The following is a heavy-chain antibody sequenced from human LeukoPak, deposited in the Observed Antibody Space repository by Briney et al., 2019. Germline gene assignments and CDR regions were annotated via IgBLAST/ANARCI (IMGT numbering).Heavy chain of an antibody. Sequence: PSETLSLTCAVYGGSFSGYYWSWIRQPPGKGLEWIGEINHSGSTNYNPSLKSRVTISVDRSKNQFSLKLSSVTAADTAVYYCARGLGSTSFDPWGQGTLVTVSS. CDR2: INHSGST. CDR3: ARGLGSTSFDP. J-gene: IGHJ5*02. D-gene: IGHD2-2*01. CDR1: GGSFSGYY. V-gene: IGHV4-34*01.